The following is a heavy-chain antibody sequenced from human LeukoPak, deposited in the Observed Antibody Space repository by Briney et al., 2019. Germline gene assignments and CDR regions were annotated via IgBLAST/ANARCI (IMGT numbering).Heavy chain of an antibody. Sequence: SVKVSCKASGGTFSSYAISWVRQAPGQGLEWMGGIIPIFGTANYAQKFQGRVTITADESTSTAYMELSSLRSEDTAVYYCVRVYSSSWYLGYWGQGTLVTVSS. J-gene: IGHJ4*02. CDR2: IIPIFGTA. CDR3: VRVYSSSWYLGY. V-gene: IGHV1-69*01. CDR1: GGTFSSYA. D-gene: IGHD6-13*01.